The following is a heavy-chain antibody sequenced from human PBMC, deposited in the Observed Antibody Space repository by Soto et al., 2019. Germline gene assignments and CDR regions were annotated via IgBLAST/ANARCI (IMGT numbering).Heavy chain of an antibody. CDR1: GFTFSGSA. J-gene: IGHJ6*02. V-gene: IGHV3-73*01. CDR2: IRSKANSYAT. CDR3: TSLPYDFWSGETYYYYGMDV. D-gene: IGHD3-3*01. Sequence: GGSLRLSCAASGFTFSGSAMHWVRQASGKGLEWVGRIRSKANSYATAYAASVKGRFTISRDDSKNTAYLQMNSLKTEDTAVYYCTSLPYDFWSGETYYYYGMDVWGQGTTVTVSS.